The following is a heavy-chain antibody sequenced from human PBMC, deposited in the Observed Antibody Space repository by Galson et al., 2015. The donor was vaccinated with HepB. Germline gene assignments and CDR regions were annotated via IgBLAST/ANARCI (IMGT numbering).Heavy chain of an antibody. Sequence: TLSLTCPVSGGSISSGTDYWTWVRQPAGKGLEWIGRIYTSGSTNYNPSLKSRVIISVDSSRNQFSLKLSSVTAADTAMYYCARDGRVRGGYGLADYWGQGIRVTVSS. CDR1: GGSISSGTDY. CDR2: IYTSGST. J-gene: IGHJ4*02. V-gene: IGHV4-61*02. CDR3: ARDGRVRGGYGLADY. D-gene: IGHD5-12*01.